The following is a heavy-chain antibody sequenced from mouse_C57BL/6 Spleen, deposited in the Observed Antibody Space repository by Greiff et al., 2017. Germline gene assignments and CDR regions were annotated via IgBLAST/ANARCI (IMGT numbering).Heavy chain of an antibody. CDR2: IYPRDGST. J-gene: IGHJ2*01. D-gene: IGHD4-1*01. CDR3: ARNWGSHFDY. V-gene: IGHV1-85*01. CDR1: GYTFPSYD. Sequence: QVQLKESGPELVKPGASVKLSCKASGYTFPSYDINWVKQRPGQGLEWIGWIYPRDGSTKYNEKFKGKATLTVDTSSSTAYMELHSLTSEDSAVYVCARNWGSHFDYWGQGTTLTVSS.